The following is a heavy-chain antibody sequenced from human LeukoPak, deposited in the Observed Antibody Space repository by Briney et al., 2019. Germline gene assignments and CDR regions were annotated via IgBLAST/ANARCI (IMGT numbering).Heavy chain of an antibody. CDR3: ARDRLNPLYYYGSGRTYYYYMDV. CDR1: GGSISSYH. CDR2: INHSGST. Sequence: PSETLSLTCTASGGSISSYHWSWIRQPPGKGLEWIGEINHSGSTNYNPSLKSRVTISVDTSKNQFSLKLSSVTAADTAVYYCARDRLNPLYYYGSGRTYYYYMDVWGKGTTVTVSS. J-gene: IGHJ6*03. D-gene: IGHD3-10*01. V-gene: IGHV4-34*01.